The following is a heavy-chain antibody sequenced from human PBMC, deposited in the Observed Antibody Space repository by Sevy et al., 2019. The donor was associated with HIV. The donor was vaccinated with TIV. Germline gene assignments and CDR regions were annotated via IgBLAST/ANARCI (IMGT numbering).Heavy chain of an antibody. CDR3: TRASLLGYCSTTSCYYAFDI. CDR1: GITFSNSV. D-gene: IGHD2-2*01. V-gene: IGHV3-21*01. J-gene: IGHJ3*02. Sequence: GGSLRLSCNASGITFSNSVMNWVRQSPDRGLEWVCSISGDTYYTHYADSMRGRFIVSRDNAKNSLFLEMNSLTVEDTAVYYCTRASLLGYCSTTSCYYAFDIWGPGTVVTVSS. CDR2: ISGDTYYT.